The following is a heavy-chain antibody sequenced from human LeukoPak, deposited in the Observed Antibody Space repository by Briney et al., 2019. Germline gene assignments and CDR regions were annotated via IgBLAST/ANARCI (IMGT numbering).Heavy chain of an antibody. CDR2: IYRGGDA. CDR1: GFTVSYNY. J-gene: IGHJ3*02. D-gene: IGHD3-10*01. CDR3: AKGNYGSGSLYIGDAFDI. Sequence: GGSLRLSCAASGFTVSYNYMSWVRQTPRKGLEWVSSIYRGGDAYYTDSVRGRFTISRDNSDNTLYLQMNSLRAEDTALYYCAKGNYGSGSLYIGDAFDIWGHGTMVTVSS. V-gene: IGHV3-53*01.